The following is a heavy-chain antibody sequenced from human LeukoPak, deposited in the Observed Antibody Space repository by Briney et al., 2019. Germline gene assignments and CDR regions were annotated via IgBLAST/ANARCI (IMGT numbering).Heavy chain of an antibody. J-gene: IGHJ5*02. CDR1: GGSISSYY. D-gene: IGHD2-15*01. V-gene: IGHV4-59*12. CDR2: IYYSGSA. Sequence: PSETLSLTCTVSGGSISSYYWSWIRQPPGKGLEWIGYIYYSGSANYNPSLKSRVTISVDTSKNQFSLKLSSVTAADTAVYYCAIVVVVAATRSWFDPWGQGTLVTVSS. CDR3: AIVVVVAATRSWFDP.